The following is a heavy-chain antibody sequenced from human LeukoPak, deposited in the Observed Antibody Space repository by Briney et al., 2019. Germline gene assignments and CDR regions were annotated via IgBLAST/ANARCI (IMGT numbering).Heavy chain of an antibody. D-gene: IGHD1-14*01. CDR1: GFTFDDYA. CDR3: AKRKSGLFDAFDI. CDR2: ISWNRGSI. J-gene: IGHJ3*02. Sequence: GRSLRLSCAASGFTFDDYAMHWVRQAPGKGLEWVSGISWNRGSIGYADSVKGRFTISRDNAQNSLYLQMNSLRAEDTALYYCAKRKSGLFDAFDIWGQGTMVPVSS. V-gene: IGHV3-9*01.